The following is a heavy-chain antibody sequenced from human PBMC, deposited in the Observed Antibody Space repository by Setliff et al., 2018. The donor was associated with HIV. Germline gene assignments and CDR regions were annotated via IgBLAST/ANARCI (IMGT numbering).Heavy chain of an antibody. J-gene: IGHJ6*03. V-gene: IGHV1-69*10. D-gene: IGHD2-21*02. Sequence: SVKVSCKASGGTFSSYAISWVRQAPGQGLEWMGGIIPMLGVANYPQKVQGRVTITTDKSTTIVYMELSSLRSEDTAVYYCAGREMPCSGGDCNRYFYYYYMDVWGTGTTVPSP. CDR2: IIPMLGVA. CDR1: GGTFSSYA. CDR3: AGREMPCSGGDCNRYFYYYYMDV.